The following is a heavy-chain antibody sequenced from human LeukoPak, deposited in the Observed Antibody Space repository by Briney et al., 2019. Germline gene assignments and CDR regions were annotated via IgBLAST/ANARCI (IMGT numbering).Heavy chain of an antibody. CDR2: ISSNGGST. V-gene: IGHV3-64*01. J-gene: IGHJ6*03. CDR3: ARVAIPSYYYYYIDV. CDR1: GFTFSSYA. Sequence: GGSLRLSCAASGFTFSSYAMHWVRQAPGKGLEYVSAISSNGGSTYYANSVKGRFPISRDNSKNTLYLQMGSLRAEDMAVYYCARVAIPSYYYYYIDVWGKGTTVTVSS. D-gene: IGHD2-21*01.